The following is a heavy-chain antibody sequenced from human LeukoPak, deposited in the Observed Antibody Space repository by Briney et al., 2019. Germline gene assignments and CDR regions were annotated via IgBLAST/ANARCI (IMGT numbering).Heavy chain of an antibody. CDR3: ARVDYGGNSGPLDY. CDR2: ISDSGGTS. Sequence: PGGSLRLSCGASGFTFSNYAMSWVRQAPGKGVEWVSVISDSGGTSYYADSVRGRFTISRDNAKNTLYLQMNSLRAEDTAVYYCARVDYGGNSGPLDYWGQGTLVTVSS. V-gene: IGHV3-23*01. CDR1: GFTFSNYA. D-gene: IGHD4-23*01. J-gene: IGHJ4*02.